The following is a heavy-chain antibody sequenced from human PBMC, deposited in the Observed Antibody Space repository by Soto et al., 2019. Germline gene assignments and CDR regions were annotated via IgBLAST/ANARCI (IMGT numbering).Heavy chain of an antibody. V-gene: IGHV1-24*01. J-gene: IGHJ4*02. Sequence: ASVKVSCKVSGYTLTELSMHWVRQAPGKGLEWMGGFDPEDGETIYAQKFQGRVTMTEDTSTDTAYMELSSLRSEDTAVYYCATGGEPGGYCSGGSCDSLAFDYWGQGTLVTSPQ. CDR2: FDPEDGET. CDR3: ATGGEPGGYCSGGSCDSLAFDY. D-gene: IGHD2-15*01. CDR1: GYTLTELS.